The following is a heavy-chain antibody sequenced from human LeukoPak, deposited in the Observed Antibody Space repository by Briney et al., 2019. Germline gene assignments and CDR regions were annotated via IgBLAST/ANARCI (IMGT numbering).Heavy chain of an antibody. V-gene: IGHV4-38-2*01. CDR3: ASAVDIATITRWYFDL. CDR2: IYHSGST. Sequence: SETLSLTCAVSGYSISKCYYWCWIRQPPGKGLEWIGSIYHSGSTYYNPSLKSRVTISVYTSKNQFSLKLSSVTAADTAVYYCASAVDIATITRWYFDLWGSGTLVTVSS. D-gene: IGHD5-24*01. J-gene: IGHJ2*01. CDR1: GYSISKCYY.